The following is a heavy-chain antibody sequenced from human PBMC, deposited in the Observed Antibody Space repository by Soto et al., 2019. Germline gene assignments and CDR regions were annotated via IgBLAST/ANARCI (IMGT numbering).Heavy chain of an antibody. J-gene: IGHJ5*02. CDR3: AKDLIPNTVTTCGS. CDR2: ISSDGNNK. Sequence: QVQLVESGGGEVQPGRSLRLSCAASGFTFDSHGMHWVRQAPGKGLEWVAVISSDGNNKYYADSVKGRFTISRDNFNNILYLQMSSLRAEETAVYYCAKDLIPNTVTTCGSWGQGYLVTVSS. CDR1: GFTFDSHG. V-gene: IGHV3-30*18. D-gene: IGHD4-17*01.